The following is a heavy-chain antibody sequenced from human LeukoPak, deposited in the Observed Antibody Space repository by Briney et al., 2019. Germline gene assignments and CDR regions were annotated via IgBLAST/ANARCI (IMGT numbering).Heavy chain of an antibody. J-gene: IGHJ4*02. V-gene: IGHV1-18*01. CDR2: INTKNGDT. CDR3: ARGGITIFGVLIPPDY. CDR1: GYTFTSYG. Sequence: ASVKVSCKASGYTFTSYGITWVRQAPGQGLEWMGWINTKNGDTNYAQNFQGRVTMTTDTSANTAYLDLGSLRFNDTGVYYCARGGITIFGVLIPPDYWGQGTPVTVSS. D-gene: IGHD3-3*01.